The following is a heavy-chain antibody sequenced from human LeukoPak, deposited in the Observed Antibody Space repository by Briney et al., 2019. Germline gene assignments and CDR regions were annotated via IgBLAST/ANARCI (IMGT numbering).Heavy chain of an antibody. CDR1: GFIVSNNY. D-gene: IGHD3-10*02. CDR3: ARDLHYYVAKDV. J-gene: IGHJ6*02. Sequence: HPGGSLRLSCTASGFIVSNNYMSWVRQAPGKGLEWVSSIGSDNKPHYSESVKGRFAISRDNSKSMLFLQLNSLRAEDTALYYCARDLHYYVAKDVWGQGTTVTVSS. V-gene: IGHV3-53*01. CDR2: IGSDNKP.